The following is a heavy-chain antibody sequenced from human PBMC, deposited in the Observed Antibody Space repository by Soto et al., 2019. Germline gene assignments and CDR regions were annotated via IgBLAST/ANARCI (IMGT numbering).Heavy chain of an antibody. Sequence: EVQLVESGGGLVQPGGSLRLSCAASGLTVSTNPMSWVRQAPGKGLEWVSVIYAGGGTHYADSVKGRFTISRDNSKNTVNLKMNSLRPEDTAVYYCARDGSGHWGQGTLVTASS. V-gene: IGHV3-66*01. CDR1: GLTVSTNP. CDR2: IYAGGGT. J-gene: IGHJ4*02. CDR3: ARDGSGH.